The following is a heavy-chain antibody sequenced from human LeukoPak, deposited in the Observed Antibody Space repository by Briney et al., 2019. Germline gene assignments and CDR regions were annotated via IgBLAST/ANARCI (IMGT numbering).Heavy chain of an antibody. CDR2: IIPILGIA. CDR1: GGTFSSYA. Sequence: GASVKVSCKASGGTFSSYAISWVRQAPGQGLEWMGRIIPILGIANYAQKFQGRVTITADKSTSTAYMELSSLRSEDTAVYYCARAFQQLVIDYYYYYGMDVWGQGTMVTVSS. V-gene: IGHV1-69*04. J-gene: IGHJ6*02. D-gene: IGHD6-13*01. CDR3: ARAFQQLVIDYYYYYGMDV.